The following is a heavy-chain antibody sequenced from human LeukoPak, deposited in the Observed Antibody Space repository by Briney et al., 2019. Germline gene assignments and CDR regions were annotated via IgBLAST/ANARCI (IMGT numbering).Heavy chain of an antibody. Sequence: PSETLSLTCTVSGASISNYYWSWIRQPAGKGLEWIGRIYTSGSTNYNPSLKSRVTISVDTSKNQFSLKLSSVTAADTAVYYCARDSRAIPGVGPQTFDYYYYYYMDVWGKGTTVTISS. V-gene: IGHV4-4*07. CDR2: IYTSGST. J-gene: IGHJ6*03. D-gene: IGHD3-16*01. CDR1: GASISNYY. CDR3: ARDSRAIPGVGPQTFDYYYYYYMDV.